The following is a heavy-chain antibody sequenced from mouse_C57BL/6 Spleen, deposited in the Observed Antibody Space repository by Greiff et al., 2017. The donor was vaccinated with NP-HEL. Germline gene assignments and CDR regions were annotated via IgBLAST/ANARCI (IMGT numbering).Heavy chain of an antibody. CDR1: GYTFTDYY. CDR3: ARSLYDYDFAY. CDR2: IYPGSGNT. V-gene: IGHV1-76*01. J-gene: IGHJ3*01. Sequence: VQLQQSGAELVRPGASVKLSCKASGYTFTDYYINWVKQRPGQGLEWIARIYPGSGNTYYNEKFKGKATLTAEKSSSTAYMQLSSLTSEDSAVYFCARSLYDYDFAYWGQGTLVTVSA. D-gene: IGHD2-4*01.